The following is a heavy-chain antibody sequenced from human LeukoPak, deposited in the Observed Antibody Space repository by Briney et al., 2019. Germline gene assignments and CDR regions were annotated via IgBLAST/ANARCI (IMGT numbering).Heavy chain of an antibody. D-gene: IGHD3-9*01. V-gene: IGHV1-46*01. Sequence: ASVKVSCKASGYTFSNHYMLWVRQAPGQGLEWMGIINPSGGSTSYAQKFQDRVTMTRDTSTSTVYMELSSLRSEDTAVCYCARAHVLTRIHVSRGAFDIWGQGTLVTVSS. CDR2: INPSGGST. J-gene: IGHJ3*02. CDR1: GYTFSNHY. CDR3: ARAHVLTRIHVSRGAFDI.